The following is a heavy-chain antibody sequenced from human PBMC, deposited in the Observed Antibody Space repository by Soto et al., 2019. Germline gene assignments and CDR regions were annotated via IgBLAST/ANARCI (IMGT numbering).Heavy chain of an antibody. CDR1: GGSISSSSYY. CDR2: IYYSGST. V-gene: IGHV4-39*01. CDR3: ARRPSGVTILYYQYGMDV. J-gene: IGHJ6*02. Sequence: SETLSLPCTVSGGSISSSSYYWGWIRQPPGKGLEWIGSIYYSGSTYYNPSLKSRVTISVDTSKNQFSLKLSSVTAADTAVYYCARRPSGVTILYYQYGMDVWGQGTTVTGSS. D-gene: IGHD1-26*01.